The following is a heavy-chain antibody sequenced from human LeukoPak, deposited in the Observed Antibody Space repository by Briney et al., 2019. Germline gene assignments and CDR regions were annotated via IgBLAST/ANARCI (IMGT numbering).Heavy chain of an antibody. J-gene: IGHJ6*03. D-gene: IGHD1-26*01. CDR2: ISSSGSTI. V-gene: IGHV3-11*01. CDR1: GFTFSDYY. Sequence: TAGGSLRLSCAASGFTFSDYYMSWIRQAPGKGLEWVSYISSSGSTIYYADSVKGRFTISRDNAKNSLYLQMNSLRAEDTAVYYCARLALSGSYWQRRYYMDVWGKGTTVTISS. CDR3: ARLALSGSYWQRRYYMDV.